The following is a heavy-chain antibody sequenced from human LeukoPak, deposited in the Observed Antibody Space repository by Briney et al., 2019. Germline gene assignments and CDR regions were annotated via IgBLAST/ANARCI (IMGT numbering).Heavy chain of an antibody. D-gene: IGHD6-13*01. CDR1: GYTFTSYD. V-gene: IGHV1-8*01. CDR3: ARDMGSSGNEDFDY. Sequence: ASVKVSCKASGYTFTSYDINWVRQATGQELEWMGWMNPNSGNTGYAQKFQGRVTTTRNTSISTAYMELSSLRSEDTAVYYCARDMGSSGNEDFDYWGQGTLVTVSS. J-gene: IGHJ4*02. CDR2: MNPNSGNT.